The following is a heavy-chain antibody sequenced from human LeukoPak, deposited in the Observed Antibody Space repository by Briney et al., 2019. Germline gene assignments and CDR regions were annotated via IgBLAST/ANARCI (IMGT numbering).Heavy chain of an antibody. J-gene: IGHJ4*02. CDR2: ISSSSSYI. CDR3: AVPLYDSSGYWDFDY. D-gene: IGHD3-22*01. Sequence: GGSLRLSCAASGFTFSSYSMNWVRQAPGKGLEWVSSISSSSSYIYYADSVKGRFTISRDNAKNSLYLQMNSLRAEDTAVYYRAVPLYDSSGYWDFDYWGQGTLVTVSS. V-gene: IGHV3-21*01. CDR1: GFTFSSYS.